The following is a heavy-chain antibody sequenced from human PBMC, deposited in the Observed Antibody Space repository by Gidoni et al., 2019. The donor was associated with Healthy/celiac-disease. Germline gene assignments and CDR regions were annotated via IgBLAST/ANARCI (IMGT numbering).Heavy chain of an antibody. J-gene: IGHJ5*02. CDR2: ISSSSSYI. Sequence: EVQLVESGGGLVKPGGSLRLSCAASGFTFSSYSMNWVRQAPGKGLEWVSSISSSSSYIYYAASVKGRFTISRDNAKNSLYLQINSLRAEDTAVYYCAREVGVFGVVIHKYDPWGQGTLVTVSS. D-gene: IGHD3-3*01. CDR1: GFTFSSYS. CDR3: AREVGVFGVVIHKYDP. V-gene: IGHV3-21*01.